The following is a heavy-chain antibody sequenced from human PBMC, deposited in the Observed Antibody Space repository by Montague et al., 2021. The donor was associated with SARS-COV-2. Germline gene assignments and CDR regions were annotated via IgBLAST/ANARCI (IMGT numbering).Heavy chain of an antibody. D-gene: IGHD3-10*01. CDR3: AREFRTYGYGGQYWYFDL. CDR1: GGSISSSHW. V-gene: IGHV4-4*02. CDR2: IYHSGST. Sequence: SETLSLTCAVSGGSISSSHWWSWVRQPPGKGLEWIGEIYHSGSTNYNPSLKSRVTISIDKSKNQFSLKVSSVTAADTAVYYCAREFRTYGYGGQYWYFDLWGRGTLVTVSS. J-gene: IGHJ2*01.